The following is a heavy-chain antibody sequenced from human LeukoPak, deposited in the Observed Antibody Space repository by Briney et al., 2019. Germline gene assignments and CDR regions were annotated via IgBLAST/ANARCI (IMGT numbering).Heavy chain of an antibody. CDR2: IYHSGST. CDR1: GYSISSGYY. J-gene: IGHJ2*01. CDR3: ARDEGDFRRYFDL. D-gene: IGHD3-10*01. Sequence: PSETLSLTCTVSGYSISSGYYWGWIRQPPGKGLEWIGSIYHSGSTNYNPSLKSRVTISVDTSKNQFSLKLSSVTAADTAVYYCARDEGDFRRYFDLWGRGTLVTVSS. V-gene: IGHV4-38-2*02.